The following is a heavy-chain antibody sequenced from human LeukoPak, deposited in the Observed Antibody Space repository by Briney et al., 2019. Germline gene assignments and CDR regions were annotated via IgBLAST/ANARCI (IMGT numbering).Heavy chain of an antibody. J-gene: IGHJ4*02. CDR1: GGSISSSSYY. CDR3: ARGATCLDY. CDR2: IYYSGST. D-gene: IGHD1-26*01. Sequence: SETLSLTCTVSGGSISSSSYYWGWIRQPPGKGLEWIGSIYYSGSTYYNPSLKSRVTISVDTSKNQFSLKLSSVTAADTAVYYCARGATCLDYWGQGTLVTVSS. V-gene: IGHV4-39*07.